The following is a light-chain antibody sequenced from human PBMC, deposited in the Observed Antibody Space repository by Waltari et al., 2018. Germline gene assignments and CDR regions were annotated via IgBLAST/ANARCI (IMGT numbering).Light chain of an antibody. J-gene: IGLJ1*01. Sequence: QSVLTQPPSASQTPGPRVPISCSGSIPNLRRNHLYWYQQLPGTAPKLLIYRNKQRPSGVPDRFSGSKYGTSASLAISELRSEDEGVYYCAAWDDSHYVFGTGTEVTVL. V-gene: IGLV1-47*01. CDR2: RNK. CDR3: AAWDDSHYV. CDR1: IPNLRRNH.